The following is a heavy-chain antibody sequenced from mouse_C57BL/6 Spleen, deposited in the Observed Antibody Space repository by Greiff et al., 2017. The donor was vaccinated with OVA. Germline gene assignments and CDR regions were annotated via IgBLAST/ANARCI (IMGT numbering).Heavy chain of an antibody. CDR2: ISSGSSTI. Sequence: EVQLQQSGGGLVKPGGSLKLSCAASGFTFSDYGMHWVRQAPEKGLEWVAYISSGSSTIYYADTVKGRFTISRDNAKNTLFLQMTSLRSEDTAMYYCAGGLSAVEGAMDYWGQGTSVTVSS. J-gene: IGHJ4*01. D-gene: IGHD6-2*01. V-gene: IGHV5-17*01. CDR3: AGGLSAVEGAMDY. CDR1: GFTFSDYG.